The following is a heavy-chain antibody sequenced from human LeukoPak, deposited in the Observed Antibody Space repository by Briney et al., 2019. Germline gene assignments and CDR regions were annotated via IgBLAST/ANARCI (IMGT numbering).Heavy chain of an antibody. J-gene: IGHJ4*02. CDR2: FDPEDGET. CDR1: GYTLTDLS. V-gene: IGHV1-24*01. Sequence: ASVKVSCRVSGYTLTDLSIHWVRQAPGKGLEWLGGFDPEDGETVYAQKFQGRVTMTEDTSSDTAFMDPSSLRSEDTAIYYCATSPRVGATVFAFEYWGQGTLVTVSS. D-gene: IGHD1-26*01. CDR3: ATSPRVGATVFAFEY.